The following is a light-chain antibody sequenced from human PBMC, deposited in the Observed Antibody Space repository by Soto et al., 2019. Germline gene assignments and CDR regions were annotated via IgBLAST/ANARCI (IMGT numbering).Light chain of an antibody. CDR3: GSFSSTDMPYV. CDR1: SRDIGTYNL. Sequence: QSVLPQPASVSGSPGQSITISCTGTSRDIGTYNLVSWYQQLPGKAPKVMISEVNNRPSGISNRFSGSKSGNTASLTISGLQAEDEADYYCGSFSSTDMPYVFGTGTKLTVL. J-gene: IGLJ1*01. CDR2: EVN. V-gene: IGLV2-14*02.